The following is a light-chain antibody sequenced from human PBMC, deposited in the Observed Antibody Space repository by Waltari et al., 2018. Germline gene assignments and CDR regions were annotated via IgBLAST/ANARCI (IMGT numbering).Light chain of an antibody. CDR1: RSHLGTNV. V-gene: IGLV1-44*01. CDR3: AAWDDSLNGWWV. J-gene: IGLJ3*02. CDR2: RND. Sequence: QPVLSQPPSASGTPGQRVTISCPGRRSHLGTNVVNWYQQVPGKAPNLLIYRNDLRPSGVPDRFSGSKSGSSASLAISGLQSEDEADYYCAAWDDSLNGWWVFGGGTKVTVL.